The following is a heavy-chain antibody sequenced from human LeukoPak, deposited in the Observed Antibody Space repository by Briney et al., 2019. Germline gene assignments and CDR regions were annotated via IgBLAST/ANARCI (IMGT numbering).Heavy chain of an antibody. CDR3: ARGQWLYYFDY. Sequence: SETLSLTCTVSGFSISSYYWSWIRQPPGKGLEWIGYIYYSGSTNYNPSLKSRVTISVDTSKNQFSLKLSSVTAADTAVYYCARGQWLYYFDYWGQGTLVTVSS. CDR1: GFSISSYY. J-gene: IGHJ4*02. D-gene: IGHD6-19*01. CDR2: IYYSGST. V-gene: IGHV4-59*01.